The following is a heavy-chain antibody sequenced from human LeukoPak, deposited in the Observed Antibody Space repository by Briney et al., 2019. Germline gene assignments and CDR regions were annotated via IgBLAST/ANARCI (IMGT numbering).Heavy chain of an antibody. CDR3: ARLGSVGYYNYQYMDI. D-gene: IGHD3-10*01. J-gene: IGHJ6*03. CDR1: GGSFSGYY. V-gene: IGHV4-34*01. CDR2: INDIGNT. Sequence: SETLSLTCAVYGGSFSGYYGSWIRQPPGKGLEWIGEINDIGNTNYDPPLRSRVTISVDTSKNQFSLSLTSATAADTAVYFCARLGSVGYYNYQYMDIWGNGTTVTVSS.